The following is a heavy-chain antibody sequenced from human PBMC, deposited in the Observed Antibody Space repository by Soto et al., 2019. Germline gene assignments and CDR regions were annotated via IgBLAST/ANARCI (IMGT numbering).Heavy chain of an antibody. J-gene: IGHJ6*02. V-gene: IGHV1-69*12. CDR2: IIPIFGTA. D-gene: IGHD6-13*01. CDR1: GGTFSSYA. CDR3: ARAYAAIREQQLVGGYYYYGMDV. Sequence: QVQLVQSGAEVKKPGSSVKVSCKASGGTFSSYAISWVRQAPGQGLEWMGGIIPIFGTANYAQKFQGRVTITAGESTSTAYMELSSLRSEDTAVYYCARAYAAIREQQLVGGYYYYGMDVWGQGTTVTVSS.